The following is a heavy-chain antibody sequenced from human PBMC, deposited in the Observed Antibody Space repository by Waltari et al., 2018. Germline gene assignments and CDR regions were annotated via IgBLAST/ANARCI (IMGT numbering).Heavy chain of an antibody. D-gene: IGHD3-22*01. V-gene: IGHV4-34*01. CDR2: INHSGPT. Sequence: QVQLQQWGAGLLKPSETLSLTCAVYGGSLSDYYWSWIRQPPGKGLEWIGEINHSGPTNYNPSLKSRVTISVDTSKNQFSLKLSSVTAADTAVYYCAREGLTFYYDGSSSIDYWGQGTLVTVSS. CDR3: AREGLTFYYDGSSSIDY. J-gene: IGHJ4*02. CDR1: GGSLSDYY.